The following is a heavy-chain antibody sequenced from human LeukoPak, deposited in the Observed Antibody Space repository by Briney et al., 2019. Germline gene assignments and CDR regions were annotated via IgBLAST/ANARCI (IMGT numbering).Heavy chain of an antibody. J-gene: IGHJ4*02. CDR3: TTDLREPIDY. CDR1: GFTFGDYA. Sequence: PGGSLRLSCTASGFTFGDYAMTWVRQAPGKGLEWVGFIRSKVYGGTPEYAASVKGRFTISRDDSQGIAYLQMNSLKTEDTAVYYCTTDLREPIDYWGQGTLVTVSS. CDR2: IRSKVYGGTP. V-gene: IGHV3-49*04. D-gene: IGHD1-26*01.